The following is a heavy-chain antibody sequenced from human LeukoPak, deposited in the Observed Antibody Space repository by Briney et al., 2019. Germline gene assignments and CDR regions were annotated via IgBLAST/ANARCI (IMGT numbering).Heavy chain of an antibody. CDR1: GYIFATYW. CDR2: IFPGDSDT. CDR3: ARLGYTNSPGDF. V-gene: IGHV5-51*01. J-gene: IGHJ4*02. D-gene: IGHD5-12*01. Sequence: GESLKISCQASGYIFATYWIAWVRQLPGKGLECMGSIFPGDSDTKYSASFQGHVIISADKSTSTAHLQWSSLNDSDTAMYYCARLGYTNSPGDFWGQGTLVTVSS.